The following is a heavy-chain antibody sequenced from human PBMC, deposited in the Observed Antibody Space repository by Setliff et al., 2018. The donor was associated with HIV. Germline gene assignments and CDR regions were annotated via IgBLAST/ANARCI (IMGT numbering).Heavy chain of an antibody. Sequence: PGGSLRLSCAASGFTFSGSPIHWVRQASGKGLEWLGRIKTRADNYATAYAASVKGRFTIARDDSMNTAYLQMNSLKIEDTAVYYCAKVAPKVSYYYGLGRQRGYFDYWGQGTLVTVSS. V-gene: IGHV3-73*01. CDR2: IKTRADNYAT. CDR1: GFTFSGSP. CDR3: AKVAPKVSYYYGLGRQRGYFDY. D-gene: IGHD3-10*01. J-gene: IGHJ4*02.